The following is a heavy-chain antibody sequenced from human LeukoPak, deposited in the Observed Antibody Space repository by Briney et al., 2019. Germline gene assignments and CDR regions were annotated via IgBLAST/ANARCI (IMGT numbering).Heavy chain of an antibody. V-gene: IGHV1-2*02. CDR1: GYTFTGYY. CDR3: ARDPDTTMLGADDY. D-gene: IGHD5-18*01. J-gene: IGHJ4*02. CDR2: INPNSSGT. Sequence: ASVKVSCKASGYTFTGYYMHWVRQAPGQGLEGMGWINPNSSGTNYAQKFQGRVIMTRDTSISTAYMELSRLRSNDTAVYYCARDPDTTMLGADDYWGQGTLVTVSS.